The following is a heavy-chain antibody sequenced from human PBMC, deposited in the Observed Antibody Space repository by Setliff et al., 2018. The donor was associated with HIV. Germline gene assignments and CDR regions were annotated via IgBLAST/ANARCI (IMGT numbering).Heavy chain of an antibody. CDR1: GFSLRRSGVG. CDR2: IEWTDDK. D-gene: IGHD3-10*01. J-gene: IGHJ5*01. V-gene: IGHV2-5*04. CDR3: VDTHTTLVRGPYFDF. Sequence: ESGPTLVNPTQTLPRTSTFSGFSLRRSGVGVGWIRQPPGKALERLALIEWTDDKNFGPSLNNRVTITKNTPRKQVTLTVTNIDPSATGTYYCVDTHTTLVRGPYFDFWGQGIGVTVSS.